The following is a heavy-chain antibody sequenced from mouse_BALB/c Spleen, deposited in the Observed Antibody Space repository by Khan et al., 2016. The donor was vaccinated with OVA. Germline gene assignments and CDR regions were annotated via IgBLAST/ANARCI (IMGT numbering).Heavy chain of an antibody. V-gene: IGHV3-2*02. J-gene: IGHJ2*01. CDR3: ARIQGGDFDY. D-gene: IGHD3-2*02. Sequence: EVKLPESGPGLVKPSQSLSLTCTVTGYSITSDYAWNWIRQFPGNKLEWMGYISYSGNTKYNPSFKSRISITRDTSKNQFFLQLNFVTIEDTATYYCARIQGGDFDYWGQGTTLTVS. CDR1: GYSITSDYA. CDR2: ISYSGNT.